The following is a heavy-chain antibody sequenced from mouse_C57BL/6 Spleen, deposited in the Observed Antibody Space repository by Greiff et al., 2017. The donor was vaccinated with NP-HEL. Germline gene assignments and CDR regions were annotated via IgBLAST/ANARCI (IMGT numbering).Heavy chain of an antibody. CDR3: ARHYYYGSSGYYFDY. D-gene: IGHD1-1*01. J-gene: IGHJ2*01. CDR2: ISYDGSN. V-gene: IGHV3-6*01. Sequence: VQLKESGPGLVKPSQSLSLTCSVTGYSITSGYYWNWIRQFPGNKLEWMGYISYDGSNNYNPSLKNRISITRDTSKNQFFLKLNSVTTEDTATYYCARHYYYGSSGYYFDYWGQGTTLTVSS. CDR1: GYSITSGYY.